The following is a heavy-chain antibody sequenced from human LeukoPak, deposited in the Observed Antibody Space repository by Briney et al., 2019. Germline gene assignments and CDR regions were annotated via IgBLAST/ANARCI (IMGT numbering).Heavy chain of an antibody. V-gene: IGHV4-30-2*01. CDR2: IYHSGST. D-gene: IGHD5-12*01. CDR3: ARAPPMIVATNGPPGWFDP. Sequence: PSQTLSLTCAVSGGFISSGGYSWSWIRQPPGKGLEWIGYIYHSGSTYYNPSLKSRVTISVDRSKNQFSLKLSSVTAADTAVYYCARAPPMIVATNGPPGWFDPWGQGTLVTVSS. CDR1: GGFISSGGYS. J-gene: IGHJ5*02.